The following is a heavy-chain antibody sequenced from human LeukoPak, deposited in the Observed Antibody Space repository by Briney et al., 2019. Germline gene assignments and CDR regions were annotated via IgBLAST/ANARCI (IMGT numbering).Heavy chain of an antibody. Sequence: SQTLSLTCAIFGDSVSSNSAAWGWIRQSPSRGLEWLGRTYYRSKWFNEYAVSVKSRITINPDTSKNQFSLQLKSLTPDDTAVYYCARFRAQMVAFDYWGQGILVTVSS. D-gene: IGHD3-10*01. CDR1: GDSVSSNSAA. V-gene: IGHV6-1*01. J-gene: IGHJ4*02. CDR3: ARFRAQMVAFDY. CDR2: TYYRSKWFN.